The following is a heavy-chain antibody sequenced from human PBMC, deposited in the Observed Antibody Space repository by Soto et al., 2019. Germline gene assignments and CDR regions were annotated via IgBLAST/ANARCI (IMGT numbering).Heavy chain of an antibody. V-gene: IGHV1-18*01. Sequence: ASVKVSCKASGYTFTSYGISWVRQAPGQGLEWMGWTSACNGNTNYAQKLQGRVTMTTDTSTSTAYMELRSLRSDDTAVYYCARVLKTLYSSGWSPTNWFDPWGQGTLVTVSS. D-gene: IGHD6-19*01. J-gene: IGHJ5*02. CDR1: GYTFTSYG. CDR3: ARVLKTLYSSGWSPTNWFDP. CDR2: TSACNGNT.